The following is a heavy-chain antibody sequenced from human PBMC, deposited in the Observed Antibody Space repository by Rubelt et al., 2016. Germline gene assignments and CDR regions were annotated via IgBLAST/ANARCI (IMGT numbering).Heavy chain of an antibody. CDR3: ARMTTVTASLDP. CDR2: INHSGST. J-gene: IGHJ5*02. Sequence: QVQLQQWGAGLLKPSETLSLTCAVYGGSFSGYYWSWIRQPPGKGLEWIGEINHSGSTNYNPSLKIGVTISVDTSKNQFSLKLSSVTAADTAVYYCARMTTVTASLDPWGQGTLVTVSS. D-gene: IGHD4-17*01. CDR1: GGSFSGYY. V-gene: IGHV4-34*01.